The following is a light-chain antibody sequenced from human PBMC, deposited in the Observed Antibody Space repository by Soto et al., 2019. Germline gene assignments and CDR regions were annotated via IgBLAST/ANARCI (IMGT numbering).Light chain of an antibody. CDR1: QVMSSW. CDR3: QQADTLPIT. J-gene: IGKJ5*01. CDR2: AAS. V-gene: IGKV1D-12*01. Sequence: DIQMTQSPSSVSASVGDTVTINCRVSQVMSSWLAWYQQRPGKAPKLLIFAASTLQSGVPSRFSGSGSRTEFTLTITDLQPEDVATYYCQQADTLPITFGQGRRLAI.